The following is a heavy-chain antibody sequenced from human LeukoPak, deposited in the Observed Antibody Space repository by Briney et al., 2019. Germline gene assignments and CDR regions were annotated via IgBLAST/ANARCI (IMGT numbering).Heavy chain of an antibody. CDR1: GGSFSSYF. D-gene: IGHD2-21*01. V-gene: IGHV4-34*01. CDR3: ARRRKVVRAGFDY. Sequence: SETLSLACAGYGGSFSSYFWTWIRQTPGKGLEWIGEINHSGTTNYNPSLKSRVTMSVDTSKDQFSLKLMSVTAADTGVYYCARRRKVVRAGFDYWGQGTRVIVSS. CDR2: INHSGTT. J-gene: IGHJ4*02.